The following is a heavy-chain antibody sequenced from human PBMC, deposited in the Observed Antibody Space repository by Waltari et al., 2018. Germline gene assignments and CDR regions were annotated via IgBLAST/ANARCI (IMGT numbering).Heavy chain of an antibody. CDR3: AKDAFGNTYMDH. Sequence: QLQLVEPGGGVVRPGKSLRLSCPPSEFSLSQYGMHWVRQAPGRGLEWVALLWFEGGDEYYADSVRGRFTISRDNSKNILYLHMDSLRVDDTAVYYCAKDAFGNTYMDHWGQGTLVTVSS. D-gene: IGHD3-16*01. CDR2: LWFEGGDE. J-gene: IGHJ4*02. CDR1: EFSLSQYG. V-gene: IGHV3-30*18.